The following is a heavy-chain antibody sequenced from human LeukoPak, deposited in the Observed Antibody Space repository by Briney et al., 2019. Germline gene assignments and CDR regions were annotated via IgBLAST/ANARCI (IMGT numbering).Heavy chain of an antibody. CDR3: ARYLAGRMDV. J-gene: IGHJ6*03. D-gene: IGHD2-15*01. CDR2: MNPNSGNT. Sequence: GASVKVSCKASGYTFTSYGVSWVRQAPGQGLEWMGWMNPNSGNTGYAQKFQGRVTMTRNTSISTAYMELSSLRSEDTAVYYCARYLAGRMDVWGKGTTVTVSS. V-gene: IGHV1-8*02. CDR1: GYTFTSYG.